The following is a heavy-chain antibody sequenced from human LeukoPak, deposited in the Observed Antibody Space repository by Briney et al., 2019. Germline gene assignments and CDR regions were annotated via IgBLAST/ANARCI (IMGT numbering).Heavy chain of an antibody. CDR2: INHSGST. V-gene: IGHV4-34*01. CDR1: GGSFSGYY. CDR3: ARRSIMITFGGVIAPSPFDY. Sequence: PSETLSLTCAVYGGSFSGYYWSWIRQPPGKGLEWIGEINHSGSTNYNPSLKSRVTISVDTSKNQFSLKLSSVTAADTAVYYCARRSIMITFGGVIAPSPFDYWGQGTLVTVSS. J-gene: IGHJ4*02. D-gene: IGHD3-16*02.